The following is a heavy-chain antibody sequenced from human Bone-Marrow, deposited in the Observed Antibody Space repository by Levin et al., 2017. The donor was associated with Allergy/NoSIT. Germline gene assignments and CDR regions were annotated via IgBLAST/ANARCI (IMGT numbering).Heavy chain of an antibody. Sequence: KISCKASGGTFSSYAISWVRQAPGQGLEWMGGIIPIFGTANYAQKFQGRVTITADESTSTAYMELSSLRSEDTAVYYCARDSSSWSYYDYGMDVWGQGTTVTVSS. CDR1: GGTFSSYA. D-gene: IGHD6-13*01. CDR3: ARDSSSWSYYDYGMDV. V-gene: IGHV1-69*01. CDR2: IIPIFGTA. J-gene: IGHJ6*02.